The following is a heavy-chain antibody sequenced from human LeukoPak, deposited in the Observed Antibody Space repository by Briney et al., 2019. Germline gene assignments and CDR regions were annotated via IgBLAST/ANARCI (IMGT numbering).Heavy chain of an antibody. J-gene: IGHJ6*02. CDR1: GYTFTSYD. D-gene: IGHD6-13*01. CDR2: MNPNSGNT. Sequence: ASVKVSCKASGYTFTSYDINWVRQATGQGLEWMGWMNPNSGNTGYAQKFRGRVTMTRNTSISTAYMELSSLRSEDTAVYYCARRYSSSWYWYYYYGMDVWGQGTTVTVSS. CDR3: ARRYSSSWYWYYYYGMDV. V-gene: IGHV1-8*01.